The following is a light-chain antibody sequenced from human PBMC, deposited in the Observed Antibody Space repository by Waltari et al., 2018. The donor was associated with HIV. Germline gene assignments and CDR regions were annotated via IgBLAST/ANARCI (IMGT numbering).Light chain of an antibody. Sequence: SYELTQPPSASVSPGQTARITCSGDALAKQYAYWYQQKPAQAPVLVIYKDRERPSGIPERFSGASSGRTVTLTISGVQAEDEADYYCQSADSSGTYWVFGGGTKLTVL. CDR2: KDR. CDR1: ALAKQY. V-gene: IGLV3-25*03. J-gene: IGLJ3*02. CDR3: QSADSSGTYWV.